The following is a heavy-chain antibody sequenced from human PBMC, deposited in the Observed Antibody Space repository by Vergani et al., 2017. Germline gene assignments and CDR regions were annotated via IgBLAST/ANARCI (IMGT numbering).Heavy chain of an antibody. V-gene: IGHV4-4*07. CDR2: IYTSGST. D-gene: IGHD1-7*01. Sequence: QVQLQESGPGLVKPSETLSLTCTVSGGSISSYYWSWIRQPAGKGLEGIGRIYTSGSTNYNPSLKSRVTMSVDTSKNKFSLKLSSVTAADTAVYYCARAWDIAGTTLDYMDVWGKGTTVTVSS. J-gene: IGHJ6*03. CDR1: GGSISSYY. CDR3: ARAWDIAGTTLDYMDV.